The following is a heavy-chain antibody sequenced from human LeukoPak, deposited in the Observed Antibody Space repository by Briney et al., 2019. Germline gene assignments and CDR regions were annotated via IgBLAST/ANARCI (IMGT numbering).Heavy chain of an antibody. V-gene: IGHV4-39*07. CDR2: IYYSGST. D-gene: IGHD5-18*01. J-gene: IGHJ6*03. CDR1: GGSISSSTYY. CDR3: ARVCTPQLGYSYGYGQDYYYYMVV. Sequence: TSETLSLTCTVSGGSISSSTYYWGWIRQPPGKGLEWIGNIYYSGSTYYNPSLKSRVTISLDTSKNLFSLKLSSVTAADTAVYYCARVCTPQLGYSYGYGQDYYYYMVVWGKGTTVTISS.